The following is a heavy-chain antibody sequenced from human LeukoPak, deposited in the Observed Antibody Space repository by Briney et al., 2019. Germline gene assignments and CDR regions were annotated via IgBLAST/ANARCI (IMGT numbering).Heavy chain of an antibody. J-gene: IGHJ4*02. CDR3: AKEVEYYFDY. CDR2: ISGSGGST. V-gene: IGHV3-23*01. CDR1: GGSFSGYY. Sequence: ETLSLTCAVYGGSFSGYYWIWIRQPPGKGLEWVSAISGSGGSTYYADSVKGRFTISRDNSKNTLYLQMSSLRAEDTAVYYCAKEVEYYFDYWGQGTLVTVSS.